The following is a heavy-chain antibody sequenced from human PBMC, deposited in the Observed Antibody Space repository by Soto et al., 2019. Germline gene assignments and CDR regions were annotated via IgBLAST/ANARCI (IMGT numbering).Heavy chain of an antibody. D-gene: IGHD2-21*01. CDR3: ARTGAFVDDNWFDP. Sequence: ASVKVSCKASGYTFTSYGIGWVRQAPGQGLEWMGWISAYNGNTNYAQKLQGRVTMTTDTSTSTAYMELRSLRSDDTAVYYCARTGAFVDDNWFDPWGQGTLVTVSS. CDR1: GYTFTSYG. CDR2: ISAYNGNT. J-gene: IGHJ5*02. V-gene: IGHV1-18*01.